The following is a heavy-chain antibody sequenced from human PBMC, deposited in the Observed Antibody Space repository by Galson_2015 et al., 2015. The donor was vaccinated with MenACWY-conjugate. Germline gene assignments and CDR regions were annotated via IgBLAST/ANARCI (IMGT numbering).Heavy chain of an antibody. CDR2: INPGNGAT. V-gene: IGHV1-3*01. CDR1: GYTFSTYA. CDR3: ARDAEAQYSSGPSHY. D-gene: IGHD6-19*01. J-gene: IGHJ4*02. Sequence: SVKVSCKASGYTFSTYAMHWVRQAPGQRLEWMGWINPGNGATKYSQRFQGRVTFTWDTSAPTAYMDLSSLRPEDTAIYYCARDAEAQYSSGPSHYWGQGTLVTVSS.